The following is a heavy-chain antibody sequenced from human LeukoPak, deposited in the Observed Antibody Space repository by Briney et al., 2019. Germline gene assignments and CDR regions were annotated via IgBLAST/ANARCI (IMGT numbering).Heavy chain of an antibody. CDR1: GFTFSSYG. CDR2: IYSGGST. J-gene: IGHJ4*02. Sequence: GGSLRLSCAASGFTFSSYGMHWVRQAPGKGLEWVSVIYSGGSTYYANSVKGRFTISRDNSKNTLYLQMNSLRAEDTAVYYCARGAMVRGVMPYWGQGTLVTVSS. V-gene: IGHV3-NL1*01. D-gene: IGHD3-10*01. CDR3: ARGAMVRGVMPY.